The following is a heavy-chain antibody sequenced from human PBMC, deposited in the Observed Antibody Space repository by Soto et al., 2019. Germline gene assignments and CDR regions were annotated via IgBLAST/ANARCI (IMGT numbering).Heavy chain of an antibody. J-gene: IGHJ5*02. V-gene: IGHV1-18*01. CDR2: ISAYNGNT. CDR1: GYTFTSYG. CDR3: ARVHGSGTPRRWFDP. D-gene: IGHD3-10*01. Sequence: ASVKVSCKASGYTFTSYGISWVRQAPGQGLEWMGWISAYNGNTNYAQKLQGRVTMTTDTSTSTAYMELRSLRSDDTAVYYCARVHGSGTPRRWFDPWGQGTLVTVSS.